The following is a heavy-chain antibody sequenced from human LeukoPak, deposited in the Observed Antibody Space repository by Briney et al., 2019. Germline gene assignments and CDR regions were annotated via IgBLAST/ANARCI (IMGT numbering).Heavy chain of an antibody. CDR1: GYTFTSYD. Sequence: GASVKVSCKASGYTFTSYDINWVRQATGQGLEWMGWMNPNSGNTGYAQKFQGRVTMTRNTSTSTAYMELSSLRSEDTAVYYCARNVLGVGYCSSTSCEPPFDYWGQGTLVTVSS. CDR3: ARNVLGVGYCSSTSCEPPFDY. V-gene: IGHV1-8*01. CDR2: MNPNSGNT. D-gene: IGHD2-2*01. J-gene: IGHJ4*02.